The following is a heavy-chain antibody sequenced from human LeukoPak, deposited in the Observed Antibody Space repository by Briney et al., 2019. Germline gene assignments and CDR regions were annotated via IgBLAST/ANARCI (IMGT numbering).Heavy chain of an antibody. V-gene: IGHV4-59*01. CDR3: ARDHTEYYDILTGYYGRAFDI. Sequence: SETLSLTCTVSGGSISSYYWSWIRQPPGKGLEWIGYIYYSGSTNYNPSLKSRVTISVDTSKNQFSLRLSSVTAADTAVYYCARDHTEYYDILTGYYGRAFDIWGQGTMVTVSS. D-gene: IGHD3-9*01. CDR1: GGSISSYY. CDR2: IYYSGST. J-gene: IGHJ3*02.